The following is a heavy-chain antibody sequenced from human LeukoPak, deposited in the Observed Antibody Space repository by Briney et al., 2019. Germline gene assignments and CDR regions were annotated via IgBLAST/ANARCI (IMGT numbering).Heavy chain of an antibody. D-gene: IGHD3-9*01. Sequence: ASVKVSCKVSGYTLTELSMHALRQAPGKGRDWMGGFDPEDGEKIYTQKFQGRVTMTEDTSTDTAYMELSSLRSEDTAVYYCATEVNFGWFILGYWGQGSLVTVSS. CDR1: GYTLTELS. CDR3: ATEVNFGWFILGY. CDR2: FDPEDGEK. V-gene: IGHV1-24*01. J-gene: IGHJ4*02.